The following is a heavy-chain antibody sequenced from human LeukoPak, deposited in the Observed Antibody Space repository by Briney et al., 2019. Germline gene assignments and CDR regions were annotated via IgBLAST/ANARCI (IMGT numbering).Heavy chain of an antibody. CDR2: INPNSGGT. D-gene: IGHD5-24*01. CDR1: GYTFTGYY. CDR3: ARDSRYNNWFDP. J-gene: IGHJ5*02. V-gene: IGHV1-2*02. Sequence: ASVKVSCKASGYTFTGYYMHWVRQAPGQGLEWMGWINPNSGGTNCAQKFQGRVTMTRDTSISTAYMELSRLRSDDTAVYYCARDSRYNNWFDPWGQGTLVTVSS.